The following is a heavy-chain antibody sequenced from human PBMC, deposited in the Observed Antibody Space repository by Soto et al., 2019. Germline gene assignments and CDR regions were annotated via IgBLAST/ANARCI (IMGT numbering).Heavy chain of an antibody. Sequence: PGASLKISCKASGYSFTSYWIGGMRQMPGKGLVWMGIISPGDADTRYSPSFQGQVTISADKSINTAYLQWSSLKASDTAMYYCARSDTLTGYFDYWGQGTLVTVSS. CDR1: GYSFTSYW. CDR3: ARSDTLTGYFDY. D-gene: IGHD3-9*01. V-gene: IGHV5-51*01. CDR2: ISPGDADT. J-gene: IGHJ4*02.